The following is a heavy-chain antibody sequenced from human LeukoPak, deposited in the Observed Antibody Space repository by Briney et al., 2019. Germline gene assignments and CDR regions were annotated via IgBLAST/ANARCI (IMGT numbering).Heavy chain of an antibody. Sequence: GGSLRLSCAASGFTVSSNYMSWVRQAPGKGLEWVSVIYSGGSTYYADSVKGRFTISRDNSKNTLYLQMNSLRAEDTAVYYCARDWLVLGYCSGGSCWNGMDVWGQGTTVTVSS. CDR3: ARDWLVLGYCSGGSCWNGMDV. CDR1: GFTVSSNY. CDR2: IYSGGST. D-gene: IGHD2-15*01. V-gene: IGHV3-66*01. J-gene: IGHJ6*02.